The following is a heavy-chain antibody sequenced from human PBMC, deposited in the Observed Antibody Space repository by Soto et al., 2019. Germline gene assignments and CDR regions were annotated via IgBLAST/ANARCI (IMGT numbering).Heavy chain of an antibody. J-gene: IGHJ4*02. CDR2: DFGNGGGTP. V-gene: IGHV4-4*07. CDR1: GSSFTGDY. Sequence: QVQLQESGPGLLRLSETLSLICSVSGSSFTGDYLSWIRQPAGKGLAGIGRDFGNGGGTPIDKSSQKNRVTMSLDPSMTQCSLKLPSVTAAYTAVYYCARDLPPYDRSKQHAGAFEDWGQGILVTVSS. CDR3: ARDLPPYDRSKQHAGAFED. D-gene: IGHD3-22*01.